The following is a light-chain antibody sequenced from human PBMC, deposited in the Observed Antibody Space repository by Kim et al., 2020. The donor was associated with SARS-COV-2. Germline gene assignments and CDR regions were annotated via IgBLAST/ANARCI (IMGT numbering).Light chain of an antibody. Sequence: EIVLTQSPGTLSLSPWERATLSCRASQSVSSSYLAWYQQKPGQAPRLLIYGASSRATGIPDRFSGSGSGTDFTLTISRLEPEDFAVYYCQQYGSSLPYTFGQGTKLEI. CDR2: GAS. J-gene: IGKJ2*01. CDR3: QQYGSSLPYT. CDR1: QSVSSSY. V-gene: IGKV3-20*01.